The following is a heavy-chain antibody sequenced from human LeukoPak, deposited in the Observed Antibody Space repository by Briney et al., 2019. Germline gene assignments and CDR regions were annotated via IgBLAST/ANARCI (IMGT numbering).Heavy chain of an antibody. D-gene: IGHD3-10*01. CDR2: MNPNSGNT. Sequence: WASVKVSCKASGYTFTSYYMHWVRQATGQRLEWMGWMNPNSGNTGYAQKFQGRVTITRNTSISTAYMELSSLRSEDTAVYYCARVGRYYGSGSAKRRSYNWFDPWGQGTLVTVSS. J-gene: IGHJ5*02. V-gene: IGHV1-8*03. CDR1: GYTFTSYY. CDR3: ARVGRYYGSGSAKRRSYNWFDP.